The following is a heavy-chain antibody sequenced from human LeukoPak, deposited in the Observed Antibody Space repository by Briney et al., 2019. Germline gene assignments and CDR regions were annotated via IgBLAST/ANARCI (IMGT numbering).Heavy chain of an antibody. V-gene: IGHV4-59*01. CDR3: ARGLSGYYSGFDY. CDR2: IYYSGST. D-gene: IGHD3-3*01. J-gene: IGHJ4*02. CDR1: GVSIRSYY. Sequence: RPSETLSLTCSVSGVSIRSYYWSWIRQPPGKGLEWIGYIYYSGSTNYNPSLKSRVTISVDTSKNQFSLKLSSVTAADTAVYYCARGLSGYYSGFDYWGQGTLVTVSS.